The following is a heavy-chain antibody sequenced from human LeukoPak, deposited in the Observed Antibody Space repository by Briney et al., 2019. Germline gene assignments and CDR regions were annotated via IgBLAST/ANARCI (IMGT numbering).Heavy chain of an antibody. CDR1: GYTFGSYW. Sequence: GGSLRLSCAASGYTFGSYWMYWVRQAPGKGLVWVSRINNDGSSTIYADSVKGRFTISRVNAKNTLYLQMNSLRDDDTAVYYCVRDNGGEHLWGQGTLVTVSS. D-gene: IGHD3-16*01. V-gene: IGHV3-74*01. CDR3: VRDNGGEHL. CDR2: INNDGSST. J-gene: IGHJ4*02.